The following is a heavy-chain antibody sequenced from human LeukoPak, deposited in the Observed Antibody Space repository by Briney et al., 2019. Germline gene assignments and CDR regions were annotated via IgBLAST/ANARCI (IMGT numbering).Heavy chain of an antibody. Sequence: PSETLSLTCAVYGGSFSGYYWSWIRQPPGKGLEWIGEINHSGSTNYNPSLKSRVTISVDTSKNQFSLKLSSVTAADTAVYYCASFRGGSSSYKFGQWLPQAYFDYWGQGTLVTVSS. CDR3: ASFRGGSSSYKFGQWLPQAYFDY. V-gene: IGHV4-34*01. CDR1: GGSFSGYY. D-gene: IGHD6-13*01. J-gene: IGHJ4*02. CDR2: INHSGST.